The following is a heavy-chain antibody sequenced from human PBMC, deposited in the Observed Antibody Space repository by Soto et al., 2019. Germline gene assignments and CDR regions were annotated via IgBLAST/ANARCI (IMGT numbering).Heavy chain of an antibody. V-gene: IGHV1-2*02. CDR2: INPNSGGT. Sequence: ASVKVSCKASGYTFTGYYMHWVRQAPGQGLEWMGWINPNSGGTNYAQKFQGRVTMTRDTSISTAYMELSRLRSDDTAVYYCARVNVVVVAATREYYFDYWGQGTLVTVSS. CDR1: GYTFTGYY. J-gene: IGHJ4*02. D-gene: IGHD2-15*01. CDR3: ARVNVVVVAATREYYFDY.